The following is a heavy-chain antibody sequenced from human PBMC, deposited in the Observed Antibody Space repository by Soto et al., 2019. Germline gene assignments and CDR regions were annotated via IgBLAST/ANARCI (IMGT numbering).Heavy chain of an antibody. D-gene: IGHD5-18*01. CDR3: ATDIYPGRGYRLD. Sequence: SVKVSCKASGGTFSSYAISWVRQAPGQGLEWMGGIIPIFGTANYAQKFQGRVTITADESTSTAYMELSSLRSEDTAVYYCATDIYPGRGYRLDWGQGTLVTVSS. CDR1: GGTFSSYA. J-gene: IGHJ4*02. V-gene: IGHV1-69*13. CDR2: IIPIFGTA.